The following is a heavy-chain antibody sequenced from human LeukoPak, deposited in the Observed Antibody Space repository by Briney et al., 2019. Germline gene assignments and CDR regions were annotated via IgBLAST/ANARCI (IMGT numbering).Heavy chain of an antibody. CDR3: ASRLITASPPFSHYQYYMDV. V-gene: IGHV1-2*02. CDR2: INHNSGGT. CDR1: GYTFTCYY. D-gene: IGHD1-20*01. J-gene: IGHJ6*03. Sequence: GASVKVSCKASGYTFTCYYMHWVRRAPGQGLEWMGWINHNSGGTYYPQKFQGRVTMTRDTSISKAYMEMRRLSSDDTAVYYCASRLITASPPFSHYQYYMDVWGKGATVTVSS.